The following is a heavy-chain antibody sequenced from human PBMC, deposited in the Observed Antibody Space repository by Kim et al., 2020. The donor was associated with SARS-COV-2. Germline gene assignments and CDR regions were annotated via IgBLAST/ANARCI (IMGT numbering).Heavy chain of an antibody. J-gene: IGHJ5*02. CDR3: ATLSIVRGVNENWFDP. Sequence: GGSLRLSCAGSGFTFSSYSMNWVRQAPGKGLGWVSSISSSSSYIYYADSVKGRFTISRDNAKNSLYLQMNSLRAEDTAVYYCATLSIVRGVNENWFDPWGQGTLVTVSS. CDR1: GFTFSSYS. V-gene: IGHV3-21*01. D-gene: IGHD3-10*02. CDR2: ISSSSSYI.